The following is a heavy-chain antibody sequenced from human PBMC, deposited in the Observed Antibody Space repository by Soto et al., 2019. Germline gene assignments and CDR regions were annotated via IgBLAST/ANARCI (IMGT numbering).Heavy chain of an antibody. V-gene: IGHV4-39*01. J-gene: IGHJ5*02. CDR3: TRRYKWNDYYFVP. CDR1: GGSIRAQSYY. Sequence: SETLSLTCTVSGGSIRAQSYYWTWIRQTPGKGLEWVGSSYYSGTSYFNPALKGRVTISVDTSTNQFSLRLTSVTAAETAVYYCTRRYKWNDYYFVPLGEGPLVSV. CDR2: SYYSGTS. D-gene: IGHD1-20*01.